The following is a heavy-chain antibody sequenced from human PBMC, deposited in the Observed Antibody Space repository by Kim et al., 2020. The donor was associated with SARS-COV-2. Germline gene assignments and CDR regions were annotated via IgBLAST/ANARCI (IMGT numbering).Heavy chain of an antibody. D-gene: IGHD3-16*01. J-gene: IGHJ4*02. CDR1: VGSFPDYF. CDR3: ARRGMIRESGIDY. V-gene: IGHV4-34*01. CDR2: VNHGGST. Sequence: SETLSLTCAAYVGSFPDYFLTWIRQSPGKGLEWIGEVNHGGSTNYNPSLKSRVIISVDTSKNQFSLHLSSVTAADTAVYYCARRGMIRESGIDYWGQGTLVSVSS.